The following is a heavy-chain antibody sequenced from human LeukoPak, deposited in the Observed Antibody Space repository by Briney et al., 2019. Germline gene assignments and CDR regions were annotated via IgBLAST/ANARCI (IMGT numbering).Heavy chain of an antibody. Sequence: GGSLRLSCAASGLTFSNYGMHWVRQAPGKGLEWVAVISYDGSNKYYADSVKGRFTISRDNSKNTLYLQMNSLRAEDTAVYYCAKDPGRWDPFDPWGQGTLVTVSS. CDR2: ISYDGSNK. V-gene: IGHV3-30*18. CDR1: GLTFSNYG. J-gene: IGHJ5*02. CDR3: AKDPGRWDPFDP. D-gene: IGHD1-26*01.